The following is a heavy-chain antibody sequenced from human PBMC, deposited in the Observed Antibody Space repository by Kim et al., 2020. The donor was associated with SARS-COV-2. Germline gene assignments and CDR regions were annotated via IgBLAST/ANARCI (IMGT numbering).Heavy chain of an antibody. CDR3: ARDHLEYRDYYDMDV. V-gene: IGHV4-59*01. Sequence: PSPKGLVTISVDTSTSQFSLKLSSVTAADTAVYYCARDHLEYRDYYDMDVWGQGTTVTVSS. D-gene: IGHD6-6*01. J-gene: IGHJ6*02.